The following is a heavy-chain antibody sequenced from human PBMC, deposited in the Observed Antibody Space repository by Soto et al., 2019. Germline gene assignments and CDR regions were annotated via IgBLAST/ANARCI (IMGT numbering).Heavy chain of an antibody. CDR2: ISAYNGNT. J-gene: IGHJ6*02. V-gene: IGHV1-18*04. CDR3: ARDQRLGIAAAGTFPAVPSLEYYYGMDV. CDR1: GYTFTSYG. D-gene: IGHD6-13*01. Sequence: GASVKVSCKASGYTFTSYGISWVRQAPGQGLEWMGWISAYNGNTNYAQKLQGRVTMTTDTSTSTAYMELRSLRSDDTAVYYCARDQRLGIAAAGTFPAVPSLEYYYGMDVWGQGTTVTVSS.